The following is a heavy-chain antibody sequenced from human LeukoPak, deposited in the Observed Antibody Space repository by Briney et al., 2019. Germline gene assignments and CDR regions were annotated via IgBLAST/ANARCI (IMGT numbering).Heavy chain of an antibody. J-gene: IGHJ4*02. CDR1: GGSINSASNY. D-gene: IGHD4-17*01. CDR2: IYYSGST. Sequence: PSETLSLTCTVSGGSINSASNYWGWIRQPPGKGLEWIGSIYYSGSTSYNPSLKSRVTISVDTSKNQFSLKLSSVTAADTAVYFCAGDYGDYYFDYWGQGTLVTVSS. CDR3: AGDYGDYYFDY. V-gene: IGHV4-39*07.